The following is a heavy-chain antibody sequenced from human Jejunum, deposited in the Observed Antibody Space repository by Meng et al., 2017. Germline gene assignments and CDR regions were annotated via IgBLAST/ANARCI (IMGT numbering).Heavy chain of an antibody. V-gene: IGHV4-4*02. CDR3: ARHGAAPYFDD. J-gene: IGHJ4*02. CDR1: GGSISSSSW. CDR2: ISLSGSP. D-gene: IGHD2-15*01. Sequence: GWLEEACPGLVNPSGTLSLTGAVYGGSISSSSWWSWVRQPPGKGLAWIGEISLSGSPSYNPSLRTRVTISIDTSRNQFSLSLSSVTAADTAVYYCARHGAAPYFDDWGQGSLVTVSS.